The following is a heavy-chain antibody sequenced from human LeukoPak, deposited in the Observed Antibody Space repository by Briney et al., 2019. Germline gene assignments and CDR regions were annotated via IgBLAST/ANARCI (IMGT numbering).Heavy chain of an antibody. D-gene: IGHD3-10*01. CDR1: GGSISSYY. CDR2: IYTSVST. Sequence: SETLSLTCTVSGGSISSYYWSWIRQPPGKGLEWIGYIYTSVSTNYNPSLKSRVTISVDTSKNQFSLKLSSVTAADTAVYYCARHGLAYYYMDVWGKGTTVTVSS. V-gene: IGHV4-4*09. CDR3: ARHGLAYYYMDV. J-gene: IGHJ6*03.